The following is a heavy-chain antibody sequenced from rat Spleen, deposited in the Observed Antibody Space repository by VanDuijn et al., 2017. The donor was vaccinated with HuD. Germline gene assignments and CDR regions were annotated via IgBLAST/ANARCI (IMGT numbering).Heavy chain of an antibody. D-gene: IGHD1-12*02. V-gene: IGHV2-30*01. CDR3: TRHYYDGSYYHGTFDY. Sequence: QVQLKESGPGLVKPSLTLSLTCTVSGFSLTSYNVHWVRQPTGKGLEWMGIIWTGGSTDYNSALKSRLSITRDTSKSQVFLKMNSLQTEDTAIYFCTRHYYDGSYYHGTFDYWGQGVMVTVSS. CDR2: IWTGGST. J-gene: IGHJ2*01. CDR1: GFSLTSYN.